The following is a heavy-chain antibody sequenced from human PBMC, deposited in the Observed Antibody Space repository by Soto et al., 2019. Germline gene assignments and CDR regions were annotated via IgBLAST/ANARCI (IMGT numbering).Heavy chain of an antibody. CDR2: INNDGSST. V-gene: IGHV3-74*03. J-gene: IGHJ4*02. CDR3: VKDGASGVKTNFDC. CDR1: GFTFSRHW. Sequence: GSLRLSCAASGFTFSRHWMHWVRQVPGKGPVWVSRINNDGSSTTYADSVKGRFSISRDNAKNTLFLEMNSLRAEDTAVYYCVKDGASGVKTNFDCWGQGTLVTAPQ. D-gene: IGHD2-15*01.